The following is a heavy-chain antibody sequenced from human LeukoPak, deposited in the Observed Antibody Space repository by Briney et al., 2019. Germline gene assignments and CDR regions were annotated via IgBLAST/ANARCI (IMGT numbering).Heavy chain of an antibody. CDR2: ISYDGSNK. CDR1: GFTFSSYA. V-gene: IGHV3-30-3*01. D-gene: IGHD3-10*01. Sequence: GGSLRLSCAASGFTFSSYAMHWVRQAPGKGLEWVAVISYDGSNKYYADSVKGRFTISRDNSKNTLYLQMNSLRAEDTAVYCCARDDYYGSGSYCSFDYWGQGTLVTVSS. CDR3: ARDDYYGSGSYCSFDY. J-gene: IGHJ4*02.